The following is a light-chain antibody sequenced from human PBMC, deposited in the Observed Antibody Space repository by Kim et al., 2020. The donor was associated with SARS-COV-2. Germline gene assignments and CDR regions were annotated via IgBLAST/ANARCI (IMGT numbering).Light chain of an antibody. CDR3: LLYLTSGTVV. CDR1: SGSVSITHF. Sequence: GGTVTLTCGLNSGSVSITHFPSWYQQAPGQAPRRLIYSTNIRSSGVPDRFSDSIVANKAALTITGAQADDESDYYCLLYLTSGTVVFGGGTQLTVL. J-gene: IGLJ2*01. CDR2: STN. V-gene: IGLV8-61*01.